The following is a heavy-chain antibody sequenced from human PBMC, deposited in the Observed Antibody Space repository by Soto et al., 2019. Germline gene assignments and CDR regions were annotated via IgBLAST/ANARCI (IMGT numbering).Heavy chain of an antibody. D-gene: IGHD2-15*01. CDR1: GGSVSSGSYY. Sequence: PSETLSLTCTVSGGSVSSGSYYWSWIRQPPGKGLEWIGFISYSGSTYYSTSLKSRVTISVDTSKSQFSLNLSFATAADTAVYYCATMGTPATGLYFFDYWGQGSLVTVSS. J-gene: IGHJ4*02. CDR3: ATMGTPATGLYFFDY. CDR2: ISYSGST. V-gene: IGHV4-30-4*08.